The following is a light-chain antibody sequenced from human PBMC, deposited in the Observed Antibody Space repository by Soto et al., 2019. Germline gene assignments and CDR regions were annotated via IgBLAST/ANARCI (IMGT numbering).Light chain of an antibody. CDR3: QQYNKWPPWT. V-gene: IGKV3-15*01. J-gene: IGKJ1*01. CDR1: QSVSSK. Sequence: DIVMTQSPATLSVSPGERATLSCRASQSVSSKLAWYQQKPGQAPRLLIYGASTRATGIPARFSGSGSGTDFTLTISSLQSEDFALYYCQQYNKWPPWTFGQGTKVEIK. CDR2: GAS.